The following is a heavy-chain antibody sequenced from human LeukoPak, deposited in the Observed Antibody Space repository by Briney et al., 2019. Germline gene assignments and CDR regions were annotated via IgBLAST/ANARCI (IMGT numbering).Heavy chain of an antibody. D-gene: IGHD3-10*01. CDR2: VYHSGST. J-gene: IGHJ4*02. CDR1: GYSISSAYY. CDR3: ARDEVGSGSFDY. V-gene: IGHV4-38-2*02. Sequence: PSETLSLTCAVSGYSISSAYYWGWVRQPPGQGLGWIGSVYHSGSTYYSPSLKSRVTISVDTSKNQFSLKLSSVTAADTAVYYCARDEVGSGSFDYWGQGALVTVSS.